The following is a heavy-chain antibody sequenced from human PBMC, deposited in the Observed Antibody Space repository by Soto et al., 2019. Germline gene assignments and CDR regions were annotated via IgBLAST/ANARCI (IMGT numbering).Heavy chain of an antibody. CDR1: GYTFTSYY. CDR2: INPSGGST. V-gene: IGHV1-46*01. J-gene: IGHJ5*02. CDR3: ARGLRGIVVVVADLFNWFDP. Sequence: VKVSCKASGYTFTSYYMHWVRQAPGQGLEWMGIINPSGGSTSYAQKFQGRVTMTRDTSTSTVYMELSSLRSEDTAVYYCARGLRGIVVVVADLFNWFDPWGQGTLVTVSS. D-gene: IGHD2-15*01.